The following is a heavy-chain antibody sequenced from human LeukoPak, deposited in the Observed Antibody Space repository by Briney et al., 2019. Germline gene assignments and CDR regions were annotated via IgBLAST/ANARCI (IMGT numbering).Heavy chain of an antibody. V-gene: IGHV4-39*01. CDR3: ARSYSGSYPWDY. Sequence: SETLSLTCTVSGGSISSSSYYWGWIRQPPGKGLEWIGSIYYSGSTYYNPSLKSRVTISVDTSKNQFSLKLSSVTAADTAVYYCARSYSGSYPWDYWGQGTLVTVSS. J-gene: IGHJ4*02. D-gene: IGHD1-26*01. CDR1: GGSISSSSYY. CDR2: IYYSGST.